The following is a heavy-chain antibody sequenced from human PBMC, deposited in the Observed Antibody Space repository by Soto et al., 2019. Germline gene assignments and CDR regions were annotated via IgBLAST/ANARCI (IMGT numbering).Heavy chain of an antibody. J-gene: IGHJ6*02. Sequence: QVQLVQSGAEVKKPGSSVKVSCKASGDTFSSSAISWVRQAPGQGLEWMGGIIPMFGASTYAQKFQARVTFTADESTATAYMELSSLRSDDTAVYYCARDPKDPETYYYGLDVWGQGTTVTVSS. V-gene: IGHV1-69*12. CDR2: IIPMFGAS. CDR1: GDTFSSSA. CDR3: ARDPKDPETYYYGLDV.